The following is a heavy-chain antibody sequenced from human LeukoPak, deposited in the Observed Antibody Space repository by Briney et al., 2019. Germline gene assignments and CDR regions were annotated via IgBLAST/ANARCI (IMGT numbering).Heavy chain of an antibody. Sequence: GGSLRLSCAASGFTLDDYAMHWVRQAPGKGLEWVSGIGWDSGSVGYADSVKGRFTISRDNSKNTLYLQMNSLRAEDTAVYYCARVGSTTFDYWGQGTLVTVSS. V-gene: IGHV3-9*01. D-gene: IGHD1-1*01. CDR3: ARVGSTTFDY. J-gene: IGHJ4*02. CDR1: GFTLDDYA. CDR2: IGWDSGSV.